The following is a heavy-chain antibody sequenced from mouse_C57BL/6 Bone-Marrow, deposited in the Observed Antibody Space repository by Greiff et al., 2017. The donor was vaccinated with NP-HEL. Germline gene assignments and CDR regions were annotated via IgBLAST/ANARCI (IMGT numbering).Heavy chain of an antibody. CDR3: TNGLLCRYYFDY. V-gene: IGHV1-5*01. CDR1: GYTFTSYW. CDR2: IYPGNSDT. Sequence: DVQLQESGTVLARPGASVKMSCKTSGYTFTSYWMHWVKQRPGQGLEWIGAIYPGNSDTSYNQKFKGKAKLTAVTSASTAYMELSSLTNEDSAVYYCTNGLLCRYYFDYWGQGTTLTVSS. D-gene: IGHD2-1*01. J-gene: IGHJ2*01.